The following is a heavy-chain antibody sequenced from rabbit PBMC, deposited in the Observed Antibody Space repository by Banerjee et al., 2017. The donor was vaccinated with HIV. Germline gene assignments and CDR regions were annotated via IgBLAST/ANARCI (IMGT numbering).Heavy chain of an antibody. D-gene: IGHD1-1*01. CDR3: ARDLTGVIGWNFNL. CDR2: IYTGSSGST. V-gene: IGHV1S45*01. CDR1: GFSFSSSYW. Sequence: QEQLVESGGGLVTLGGSLKLSCTASGFSFSSSYWICWVRQAPGKGLEWIACIYTGSSGSTYCASWAKGRFTISKTSSTTVTLQMTSLTAADTATYFCARDLTGVIGWNFNLWGPGTLVTVS. J-gene: IGHJ4*01.